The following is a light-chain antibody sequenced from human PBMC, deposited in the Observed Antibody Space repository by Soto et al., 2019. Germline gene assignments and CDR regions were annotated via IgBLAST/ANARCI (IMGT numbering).Light chain of an antibody. J-gene: IGKJ5*01. Sequence: EIVLTQSPGALSLSPGERATLSYRASQTASSSHLAWYQQKPGQAPRLLIYDASSRATGISDRFSGSGSGTDFTLTISRLESEDFAVYYCQQYHNWPITFGQGTRLEIK. CDR1: QTASSSH. CDR3: QQYHNWPIT. V-gene: IGKV3-20*01. CDR2: DAS.